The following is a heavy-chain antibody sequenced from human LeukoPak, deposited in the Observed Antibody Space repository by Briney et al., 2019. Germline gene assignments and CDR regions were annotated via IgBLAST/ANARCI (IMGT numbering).Heavy chain of an antibody. CDR1: GFTFSTYA. V-gene: IGHV3-21*04. CDR2: IRGSSSYT. J-gene: IGHJ4*02. Sequence: PGGSLRLSCAASGFTFSTYAMSWVRQAPGKGLEWVSIIRGSSSYTNYADSVKGRFTISRDNAKNSLYLQMNSLRAEDTAVYYCARDPYYYGSGGGTFNFDYWGQGTLVTVSS. CDR3: ARDPYYYGSGGGTFNFDY. D-gene: IGHD3-10*01.